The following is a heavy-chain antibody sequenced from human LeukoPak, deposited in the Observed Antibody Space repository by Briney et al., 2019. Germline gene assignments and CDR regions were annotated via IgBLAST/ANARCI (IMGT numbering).Heavy chain of an antibody. CDR2: ISGSGGST. CDR3: AKGEQWLYFDY. CDR1: GFTFSSYA. Sequence: GGSLRLSCAASGFTFSSYAMSWIRQAPGKGLEWVSAISGSGGSTYYADSVKGRFTIYRDNSKNMLYLQMNSLRAEDTAVYYCAKGEQWLYFDYWGQGTLVTVSS. J-gene: IGHJ4*02. V-gene: IGHV3-23*01. D-gene: IGHD6-19*01.